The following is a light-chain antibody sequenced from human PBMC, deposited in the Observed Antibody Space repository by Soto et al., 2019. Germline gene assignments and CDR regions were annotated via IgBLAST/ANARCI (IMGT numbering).Light chain of an antibody. V-gene: IGLV2-14*01. J-gene: IGLJ1*01. Sequence: QSVLTQPASVSGSPGQSITVSCAGSSSDIGTYEYVSWYQQYPGKAPKLMIYEVNYRPSGVSNRFSGSKSGNTASLTISGLHAEDGGDYYCNSMTTSTSTRFVFGTGTTVTVL. CDR3: NSMTTSTSTRFV. CDR2: EVN. CDR1: SSDIGTYEY.